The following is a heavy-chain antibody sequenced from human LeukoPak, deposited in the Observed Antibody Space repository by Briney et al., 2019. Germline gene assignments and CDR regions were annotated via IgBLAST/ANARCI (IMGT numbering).Heavy chain of an antibody. CDR2: ISYDGTNK. D-gene: IGHD1-26*01. CDR1: GFTFSSYA. Sequence: GGSLRLSCAASGFTFSSYAMHWVRQAPGKGLEWVTIISYDGTNKYYADSVKSRFTISRDNSKNTLYLQMNSLRAEDTAVYYCARGRWELRGGTYYFDYWGQGTLVTVSS. J-gene: IGHJ4*02. V-gene: IGHV3-30*04. CDR3: ARGRWELRGGTYYFDY.